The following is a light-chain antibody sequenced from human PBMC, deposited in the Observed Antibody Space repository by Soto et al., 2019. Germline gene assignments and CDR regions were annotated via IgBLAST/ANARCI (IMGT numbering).Light chain of an antibody. CDR1: QSISSW. J-gene: IGKJ1*01. V-gene: IGKV1-5*01. Sequence: DIQMTQSPSTLSTSVGDRVTITCLASQSISSWLAWYQQKPGKPPKLLIYDASSLERGVPSRFSGSGSGTEFTLTISSLQPDYFATYYCQQYNSYSWTFGQGTKVDIK. CDR3: QQYNSYSWT. CDR2: DAS.